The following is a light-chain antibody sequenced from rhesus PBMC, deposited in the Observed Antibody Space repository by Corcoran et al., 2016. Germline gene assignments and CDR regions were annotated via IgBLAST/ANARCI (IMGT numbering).Light chain of an antibody. Sequence: DIQMTQSPSSLSASVGDTVTITCRASQSFSSSLAWYQQKPGKAPKLLIYSASSLQSGVPSRFSGSKSGTDFTLTISSLQPEDIASYYCQQYYSYPHSFGQGTKVEIK. CDR3: QQYYSYPHS. CDR2: SAS. J-gene: IGKJ2*01. V-gene: IGKV1-46*01. CDR1: QSFSSS.